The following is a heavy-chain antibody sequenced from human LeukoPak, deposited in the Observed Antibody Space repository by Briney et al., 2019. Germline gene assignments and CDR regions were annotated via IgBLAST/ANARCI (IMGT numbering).Heavy chain of an antibody. D-gene: IGHD2-15*01. J-gene: IGHJ4*02. V-gene: IGHV6-1*01. CDR2: TYYRSKWYN. CDR1: GDSVSSNSAT. Sequence: SQTLSLTRAISGDSVSSNSATWTWIRQSPSRGLEWLGRTYYRSKWYNDYAVSVKSRITINPDKSKNQFSLQLNSVTPEDTAVYYCARVSGASSKATDYWGQGTLVTVSS. CDR3: ARVSGASSKATDY.